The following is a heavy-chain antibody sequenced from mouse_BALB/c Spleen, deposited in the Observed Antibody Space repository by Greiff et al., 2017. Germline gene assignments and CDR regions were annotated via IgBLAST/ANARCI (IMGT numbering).Heavy chain of an antibody. Sequence: VQVQQSGPGLVAPSQSLSITCTVSGFSLTSYGVHWVRQPPGKGLEWLGVIWAGGSTNYNSALMSRLSISKDNSKSQVFLKMNSLQTDDTAMYYCARVAPIYYDYDYAMDYWGQGTSVTVSS. CDR2: IWAGGST. CDR3: ARVAPIYYDYDYAMDY. D-gene: IGHD2-4*01. J-gene: IGHJ4*01. CDR1: GFSLTSYG. V-gene: IGHV2-9*02.